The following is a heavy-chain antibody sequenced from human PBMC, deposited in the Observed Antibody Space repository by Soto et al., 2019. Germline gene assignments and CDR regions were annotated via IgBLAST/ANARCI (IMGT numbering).Heavy chain of an antibody. Sequence: EVQLVESGGGLVQPGGSLRLSCAASGFTFSSYWMSWVRQAPGKGLEWVANIKQDGSEKYYVDSVKGRFTISRDNAQNSLYLQMNSLRAEDTAVYYCAREVITMVRGVLGYSYYGMDVWGQGTTVTVSS. J-gene: IGHJ6*02. CDR3: AREVITMVRGVLGYSYYGMDV. CDR2: IKQDGSEK. V-gene: IGHV3-7*01. D-gene: IGHD3-10*01. CDR1: GFTFSSYW.